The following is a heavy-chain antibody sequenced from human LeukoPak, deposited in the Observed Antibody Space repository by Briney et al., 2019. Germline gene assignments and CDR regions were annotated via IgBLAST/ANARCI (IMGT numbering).Heavy chain of an antibody. CDR3: ARGYDSSGYYGVDFDY. V-gene: IGHV4-59*01. J-gene: IGHJ4*02. D-gene: IGHD3-22*01. CDR2: IYYSGST. Sequence: PSETLSLTCTVSGGSISSYYWSWIRQPPGKGLEWIGYIYYSGSTNYNPSLKSRVTISVDTSKNQFPLKLSSVTAADTAVYYCARGYDSSGYYGVDFDYWGQGTLVTVSS. CDR1: GGSISSYY.